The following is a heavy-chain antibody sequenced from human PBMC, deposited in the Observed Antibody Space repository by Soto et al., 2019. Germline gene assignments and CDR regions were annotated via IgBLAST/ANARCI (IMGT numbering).Heavy chain of an antibody. J-gene: IGHJ6*02. D-gene: IGHD5-18*01. CDR2: IYYSGTT. CDR3: ARALIQLWPHYYYGMDV. CDR1: GGSISSGDYY. V-gene: IGHV4-30-4*01. Sequence: PSETLSLTCTVSGGSISSGDYYWSWIRQPPGKGLEWIGYIYYSGTTYYNPSLKSRVTISVDTPKNQFSLKVNSVTAADTAVYYCARALIQLWPHYYYGMDVWGQGTTVTVSS.